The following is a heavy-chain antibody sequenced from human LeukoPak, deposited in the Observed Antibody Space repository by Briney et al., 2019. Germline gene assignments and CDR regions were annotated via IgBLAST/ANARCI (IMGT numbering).Heavy chain of an antibody. D-gene: IGHD2-21*02. CDR3: ARHWRRHCGGDCYPDGFDF. Sequence: PSETLSLTCTVSGGSISSGSSNWAWIRQPPGKGLEWIGSIGYGGSTYYNPSLKSRVTISVGTSKKQLSLKLSSVTAADTAVYYCARHWRRHCGGDCYPDGFDFWGQGTMVTVSS. CDR1: GGSISSGSSN. V-gene: IGHV4-39*01. J-gene: IGHJ3*01. CDR2: IGYGGST.